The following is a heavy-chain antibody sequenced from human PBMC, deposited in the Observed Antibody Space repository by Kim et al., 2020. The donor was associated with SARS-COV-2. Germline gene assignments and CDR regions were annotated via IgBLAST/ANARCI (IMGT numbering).Heavy chain of an antibody. D-gene: IGHD6-19*01. CDR2: INPSGGST. CDR1: GYTFTSYY. CDR3: AGDYSSGWYRGWFDP. Sequence: ASVKVSCKASGYTFTSYYMHWVRQAPGQGLEWMGIINPSGGSTSYAQKFQGRVTMTRDTSTSTVYMELSSLRSEDTAVYYCAGDYSSGWYRGWFDPWGQGTLVTVSS. J-gene: IGHJ5*02. V-gene: IGHV1-46*01.